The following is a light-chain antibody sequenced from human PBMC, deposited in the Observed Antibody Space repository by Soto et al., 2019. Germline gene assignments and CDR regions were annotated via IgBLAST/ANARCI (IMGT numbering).Light chain of an antibody. J-gene: IGKJ2*01. CDR3: QQYGSSPPYT. CDR1: KSVSSSY. V-gene: IGKV3-20*01. Sequence: EMVLTQSPGTLSLSPGERATLSCRASKSVSSSYLAWYQQKPGQAPRLLISGASSRDTGIPDRFSGSGSGTDFTLTISRLEPEDFAVYYCQQYGSSPPYTFGQGTQLEIK. CDR2: GAS.